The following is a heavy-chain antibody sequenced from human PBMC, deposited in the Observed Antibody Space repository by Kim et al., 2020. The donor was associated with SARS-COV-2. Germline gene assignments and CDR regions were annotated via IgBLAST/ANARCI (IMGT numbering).Heavy chain of an antibody. CDR3: ARKSAPAQGAFDI. J-gene: IGHJ3*02. Sequence: SETLSLTCAVSGYSISSSNWWGWIRQPPGKGLEWIGYIYYSGSTYYNPSLKSRVTMSVDTSKNQFSLKLSSVTAVDTAVYYCARKSAPAQGAFDIWGQGTMGTVSS. V-gene: IGHV4-28*01. CDR1: GYSISSSNW. CDR2: IYYSGST.